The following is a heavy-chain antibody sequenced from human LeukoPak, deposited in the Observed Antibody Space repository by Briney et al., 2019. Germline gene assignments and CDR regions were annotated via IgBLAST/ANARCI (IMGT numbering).Heavy chain of an antibody. J-gene: IGHJ4*02. D-gene: IGHD1-26*01. Sequence: ASVKVSCKASGYTFTGYYMHWVRQAPGQGLEWMGWINPNSGGTNYAQKFQGRVTMTRDTSISTAYMELSRLRSDDTAVYYCARSPRWELLRDYFDYRGQGTLVTVSS. V-gene: IGHV1-2*02. CDR3: ARSPRWELLRDYFDY. CDR2: INPNSGGT. CDR1: GYTFTGYY.